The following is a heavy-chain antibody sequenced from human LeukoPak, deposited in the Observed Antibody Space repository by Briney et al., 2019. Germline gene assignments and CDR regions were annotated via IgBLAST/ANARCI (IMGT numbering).Heavy chain of an antibody. CDR3: TTDWKGVGAILHY. Sequence: PGGSLRLSCAASGFTFSNAWMSWVRQAPGKGLEWVGRIKSKTDGGTTDYAAPVKGRFTISRDDSKNTLYLQMNSLKTEDTAVYYCTTDWKGVGAILHYWGQGTLVTVSS. CDR1: GFTFSNAW. D-gene: IGHD1-26*01. CDR2: IKSKTDGGTT. J-gene: IGHJ4*02. V-gene: IGHV3-15*01.